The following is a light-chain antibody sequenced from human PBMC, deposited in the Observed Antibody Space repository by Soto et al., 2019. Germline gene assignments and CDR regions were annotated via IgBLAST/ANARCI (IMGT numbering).Light chain of an antibody. V-gene: IGLV2-14*01. CDR3: SSYTSSSTHVV. Sequence: QSALTQPASVSGSPGQSITISCTGTSSDVGGYNYVSWYQQHPGKAPKLMIYDVTNRPSGVSNRFSGSTSGNTASLAITGLQADDEADDYCSSYTSSSTHVVFGGGTKVTVL. CDR2: DVT. J-gene: IGLJ2*01. CDR1: SSDVGGYNY.